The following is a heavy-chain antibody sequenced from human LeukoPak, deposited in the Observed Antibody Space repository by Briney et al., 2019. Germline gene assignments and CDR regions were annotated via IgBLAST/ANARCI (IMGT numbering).Heavy chain of an antibody. Sequence: TSETLSLTCAVYGGSFSGCYWSWIRQTAGKGLEWIGEINHSGSAKYNPSLKSRVSISVTLSKNQFSLDLSSVTAADTAVYYCARGQALYSDPSGYYAGGFYYFDKWGQGTLVTVSS. CDR1: GGSFSGCY. CDR2: INHSGSA. D-gene: IGHD3-22*01. V-gene: IGHV4-34*01. CDR3: ARGQALYSDPSGYYAGGFYYFDK. J-gene: IGHJ4*02.